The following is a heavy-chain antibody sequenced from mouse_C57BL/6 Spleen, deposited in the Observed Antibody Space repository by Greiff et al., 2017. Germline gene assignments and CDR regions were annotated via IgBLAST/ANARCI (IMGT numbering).Heavy chain of an antibody. CDR3: ARDGDNDYAMDY. CDR2: ISYDGSN. J-gene: IGHJ4*01. CDR1: GYSITSGYY. V-gene: IGHV3-6*01. Sequence: VQLQQSGPGLVKPSQSLSLTCSVSGYSITSGYYWNWIRQSPGNKLEWMGYISYDGSNNYNPSLKNQITITRDTPKNQFFLKMNSVTNEDAATYGCARDGDNDYAMDYWGQGTSVTVSS. D-gene: IGHD1-3*01.